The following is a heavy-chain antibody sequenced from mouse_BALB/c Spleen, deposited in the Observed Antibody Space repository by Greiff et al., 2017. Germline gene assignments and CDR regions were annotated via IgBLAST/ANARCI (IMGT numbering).Heavy chain of an antibody. CDR1: GDSITSGY. J-gene: IGHJ4*01. V-gene: IGHV3-8*02. Sequence: EVQLQESGPSLVKPSQTLSLTCSVTGDSITSGYWNWIRKFPGNKLEYMGYISYSGSTYYNPSLKSRISITRDTSKNQYYLQLNSVTTEDTATYYCARYGITTVVATYLYYAMDYWGQGTSVTVSS. CDR3: ARYGITTVVATYLYYAMDY. D-gene: IGHD1-1*01. CDR2: ISYSGST.